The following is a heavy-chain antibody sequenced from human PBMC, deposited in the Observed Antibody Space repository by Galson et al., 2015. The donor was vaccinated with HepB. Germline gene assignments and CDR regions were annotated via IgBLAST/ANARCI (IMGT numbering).Heavy chain of an antibody. CDR3: AREGSGYSYGPANPFDY. J-gene: IGHJ4*02. D-gene: IGHD5-18*01. CDR2: ISYDGSNK. V-gene: IGHV3-30*03. Sequence: SLRLSCAASGFTFSSHGMTWVRQAPGKGLEWVAVISYDGSNKYYADSVKGRFTISGDNSKNTLFLQMNSLRAEDTAVYYCAREGSGYSYGPANPFDYWGQGTLVTVSS. CDR1: GFTFSSHG.